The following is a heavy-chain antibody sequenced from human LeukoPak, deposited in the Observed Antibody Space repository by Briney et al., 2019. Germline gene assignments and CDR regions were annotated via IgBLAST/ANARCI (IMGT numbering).Heavy chain of an antibody. D-gene: IGHD6-13*01. J-gene: IGHJ4*02. CDR3: ARRSWGYYFDY. V-gene: IGHV4-61*02. CDR2: IYTSGST. Sequence: SETLSLTCTVSGGSISSGSYYWSWIRQPAGKGLEWIGRIYTSGSTNYNPSLKSRVTISVDTSKNQFSLKLSSVTAADTAVYYCARRSWGYYFDYWGQGTLVTVSS. CDR1: GGSISSGSYY.